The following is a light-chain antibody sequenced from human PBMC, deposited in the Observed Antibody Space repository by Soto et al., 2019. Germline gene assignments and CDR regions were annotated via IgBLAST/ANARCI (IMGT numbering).Light chain of an antibody. Sequence: IVMTQSPATLSVSPGERATLSCRASQSIDRKLAWYQQRPGQAPRLLIYGASTRATGIPARFSGSGSATEYTLTISGLQSEDFGVFYCQQYHSWRTFGQGTNVEIK. J-gene: IGKJ1*01. V-gene: IGKV3-15*01. CDR1: QSIDRK. CDR2: GAS. CDR3: QQYHSWRT.